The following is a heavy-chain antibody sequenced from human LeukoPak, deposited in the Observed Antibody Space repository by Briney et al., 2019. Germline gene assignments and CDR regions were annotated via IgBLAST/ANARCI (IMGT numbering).Heavy chain of an antibody. V-gene: IGHV1-18*01. Sequence: GASVTVSCKASGYTFTSSGISWVRQAPGQGLEWMGWISVYNGNTNSAQKLQGRVTMTTDTSTSTAYMELRSLRSDDTAVYYCARGEGIPLARDVPYLADYWGQGTLVTVSS. D-gene: IGHD3-10*01. CDR3: ARGEGIPLARDVPYLADY. CDR1: GYTFTSSG. J-gene: IGHJ4*02. CDR2: ISVYNGNT.